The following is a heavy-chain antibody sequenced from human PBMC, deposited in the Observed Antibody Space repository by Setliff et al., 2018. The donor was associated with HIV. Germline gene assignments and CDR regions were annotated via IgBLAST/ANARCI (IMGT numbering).Heavy chain of an antibody. CDR3: ARFISGKNGVDI. V-gene: IGHV4-39*01. CDR1: GGSISSFSYY. D-gene: IGHD2-8*01. Sequence: SETLSLTCTVSGGSISSFSYYWAWIRQSPGKGLEWIGNVYHSGGTDYNPSLRSRVSISVDTSTNQFSLSLASVTAADTAVYYCARFISGKNGVDIWGPGTMVTVSS. CDR2: VYHSGGT. J-gene: IGHJ3*02.